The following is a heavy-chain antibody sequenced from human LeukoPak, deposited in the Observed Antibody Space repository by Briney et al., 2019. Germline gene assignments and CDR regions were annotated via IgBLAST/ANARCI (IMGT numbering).Heavy chain of an antibody. D-gene: IGHD3-10*01. V-gene: IGHV1-2*02. CDR1: GYTFTGYY. CDR3: ARHGSITMVRGRLRYYYMDV. Sequence: ASVKVSCKASGYTFTGYYMHWVRQAPGQGLEWMGWINPNSGGTNYAQKFQGRVTMTRDTSISTAYMELSRLRSDDTAVYYCARHGSITMVRGRLRYYYMDVWGKGTTVTISS. J-gene: IGHJ6*03. CDR2: INPNSGGT.